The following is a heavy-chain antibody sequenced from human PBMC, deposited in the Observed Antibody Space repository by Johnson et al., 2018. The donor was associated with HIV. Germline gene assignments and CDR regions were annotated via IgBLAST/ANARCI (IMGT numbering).Heavy chain of an antibody. CDR1: GFTFSGYW. J-gene: IGHJ3*02. V-gene: IGHV3-7*01. CDR2: IKADGCEQ. CDR3: ARDVTPPGGSGREGDAFDI. D-gene: IGHD3-10*01. Sequence: VQLVESGGGVVRPGGSLRLSCAASGFTFSGYWMTWVRQAPGKVLEWVANIKADGCEQYYVDSVKGRFTISRDNAKNSLYLQMNTLRAEDTAVYYCARDVTPPGGSGREGDAFDIWGQGTMVTVSS.